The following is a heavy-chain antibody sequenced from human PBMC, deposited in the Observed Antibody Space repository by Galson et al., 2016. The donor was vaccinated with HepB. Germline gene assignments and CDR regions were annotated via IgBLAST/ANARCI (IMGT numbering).Heavy chain of an antibody. Sequence: SLRLSCAASGFTFSNAWMSWVRQAPGKGLEWVSSISYSSSYMPYADAVKGRFTISRDNAKNSLYLQMNSLGAEDTAVYFCARDTGVVPCFDPWGQGTLVTVSS. D-gene: IGHD2-15*01. J-gene: IGHJ5*02. CDR3: ARDTGVVPCFDP. CDR1: GFTFSNAW. V-gene: IGHV3-21*01. CDR2: ISYSSSYM.